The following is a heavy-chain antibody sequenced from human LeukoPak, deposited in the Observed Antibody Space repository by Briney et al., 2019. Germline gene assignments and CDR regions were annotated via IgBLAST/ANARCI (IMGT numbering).Heavy chain of an antibody. V-gene: IGHV3-48*04. J-gene: IGHJ5*02. CDR3: ARDPTTFWDWFDP. CDR1: GFTFSSYW. D-gene: IGHD3-16*01. CDR2: ISSSGSTI. Sequence: PGGSLRLSCAASGFTFSSYWMSWVRQAPGKGLEWVSYISSSGSTIYYADSVKGRFTISRDNAKNSLYLQMNSLRAEDTAVYYCARDPTTFWDWFDPWGQGTLVTVSS.